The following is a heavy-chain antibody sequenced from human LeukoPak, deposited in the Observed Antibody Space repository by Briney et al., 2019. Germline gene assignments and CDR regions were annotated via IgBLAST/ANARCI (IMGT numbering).Heavy chain of an antibody. Sequence: ASVKVSCKASGYTFTSYGISWVRQAPGQGLEWMGWISAYNGYTNYAQKLQGRVTMTTDTSTSTAYMELRSLRSEDTAVYYCARNDDYYDSSGYLYYFDYWGQGTLVTVSS. J-gene: IGHJ4*02. CDR3: ARNDDYYDSSGYLYYFDY. CDR2: ISAYNGYT. D-gene: IGHD3-22*01. CDR1: GYTFTSYG. V-gene: IGHV1-18*04.